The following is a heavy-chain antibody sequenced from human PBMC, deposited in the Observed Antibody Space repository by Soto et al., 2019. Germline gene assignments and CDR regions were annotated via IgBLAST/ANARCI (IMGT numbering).Heavy chain of an antibody. CDR1: GYSISSGYY. J-gene: IGHJ6*02. CDR3: ARVSGYYGSGRGLYYYGMDV. V-gene: IGHV4-38-2*01. Sequence: SSETLSLTCAVSGYSISSGYYWGWIRQPPGKGLEWIGSIYHSGSTYYNPSLKSRVTISVDTSKNQFSLKLSSVTAADRAVYYCARVSGYYGSGRGLYYYGMDVWGQGTTVTV. CDR2: IYHSGST. D-gene: IGHD3-10*01.